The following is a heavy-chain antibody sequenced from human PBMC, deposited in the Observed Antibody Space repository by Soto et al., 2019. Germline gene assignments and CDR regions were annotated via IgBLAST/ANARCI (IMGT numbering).Heavy chain of an antibody. CDR2: IWYDGSNK. CDR1: GFTFSSYG. J-gene: IGHJ4*02. Sequence: GGSLRLSCAASGFTFSSYGMHWVLQAPGKGLEWVAVIWYDGSNKYYADSVKGRFTISRDNSKNTLYLQMNSLRAEDTAVYYCARDREDGDYADYWGQGTLVTVSS. V-gene: IGHV3-33*01. CDR3: ARDREDGDYADY. D-gene: IGHD4-17*01.